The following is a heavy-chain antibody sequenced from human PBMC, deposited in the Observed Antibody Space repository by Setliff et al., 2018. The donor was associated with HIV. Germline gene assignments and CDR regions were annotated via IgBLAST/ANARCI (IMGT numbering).Heavy chain of an antibody. Sequence: GASVKVSCKASGYTFTSYTTHWVRQAPGQGLEWMGLINPSDGSTSYAPKFQDRVTMTRDTSTTTVYMELSSLRSDDTAVYYCARSPPNRGYSNGWYVDNWGQGALVTVSS. V-gene: IGHV1-46*01. CDR1: GYTFTSYT. CDR3: ARSPPNRGYSNGWYVDN. D-gene: IGHD6-19*01. CDR2: INPSDGST. J-gene: IGHJ4*02.